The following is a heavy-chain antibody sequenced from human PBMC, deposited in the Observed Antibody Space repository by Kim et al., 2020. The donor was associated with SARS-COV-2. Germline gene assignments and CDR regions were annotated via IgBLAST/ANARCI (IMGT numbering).Heavy chain of an antibody. J-gene: IGHJ4*02. V-gene: IGHV3-23*01. CDR1: GFTFSTYV. Sequence: GGSLRLSCAVSGFTFSTYVMNWVRQAPGKGLEWVSTISPHGGSTYYADSVKGRFTISRDNSKNTLYLQMNSLRAEDTAVYYCATRRGDYFDYWCQGTLVTVSS. D-gene: IGHD3-10*01. CDR2: ISPHGGST. CDR3: ATRRGDYFDY.